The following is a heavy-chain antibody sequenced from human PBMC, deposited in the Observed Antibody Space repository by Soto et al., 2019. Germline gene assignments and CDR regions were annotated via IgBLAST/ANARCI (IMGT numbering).Heavy chain of an antibody. J-gene: IGHJ6*02. CDR2: IIPIFGTA. D-gene: IGHD2-2*01. V-gene: IGHV1-69*13. CDR3: AREGLVLVPTTVNSDYYYYAMDV. CDR1: GGTFSSYA. Sequence: SVKVSCKASGGTFSSYAITWVRQAPGQGLEWMGGIIPIFGTANYAQKFQARVTITADESTSTAYMELSSLRSEDTAVYYCAREGLVLVPTTVNSDYYYYAMDVWGQGTKVTVSS.